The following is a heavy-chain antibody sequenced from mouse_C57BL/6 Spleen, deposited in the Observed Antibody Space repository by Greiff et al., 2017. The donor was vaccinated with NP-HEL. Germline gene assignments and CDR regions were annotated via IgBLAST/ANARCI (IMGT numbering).Heavy chain of an antibody. CDR3: ARWDYPWFAY. Sequence: EVQLQQSGAELVRPGSSVKMSCKTSGYTFTSYGINWVKQRPGQGLEWIGYIYIGNGYTEYNEKFQGKATITADTSSNTAYLQLSSLTSEDTAIYYCARWDYPWFAYWGQGTLVTVSA. V-gene: IGHV1-58*01. D-gene: IGHD4-1*01. J-gene: IGHJ3*01. CDR2: IYIGNGYT. CDR1: GYTFTSYG.